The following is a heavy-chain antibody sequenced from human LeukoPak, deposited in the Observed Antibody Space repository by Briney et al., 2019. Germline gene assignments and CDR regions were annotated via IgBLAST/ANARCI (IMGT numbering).Heavy chain of an antibody. CDR3: ARDDRWELPGEFDY. CDR1: GYTFTSYG. J-gene: IGHJ4*02. CDR2: ISAYNGNT. V-gene: IGHV1-18*01. Sequence: GASVKVSCKASGYTFTSYGISWVRQAPGQGLEWMGGISAYNGNTNYAQKLQGRVTMTTDTSTSTAYMELRSLRSDDTAVYYCARDDRWELPGEFDYWGQGTLVTVSS. D-gene: IGHD1-26*01.